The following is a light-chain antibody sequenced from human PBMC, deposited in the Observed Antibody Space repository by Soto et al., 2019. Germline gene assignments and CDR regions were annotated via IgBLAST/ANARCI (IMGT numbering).Light chain of an antibody. V-gene: IGLV1-40*01. CDR2: GNS. Sequence: QPVLTQPPSVSGAPGQRVTISCTGSSSNIGAGYDVHWYQQLPGTAPKLLIYGNSNRPSGVPDRFSGSKSGTSASLAITGLQAEDEADYYCQSYDSRLSWVFGGGTKVTVL. CDR1: SSNIGAGYD. CDR3: QSYDSRLSWV. J-gene: IGLJ3*02.